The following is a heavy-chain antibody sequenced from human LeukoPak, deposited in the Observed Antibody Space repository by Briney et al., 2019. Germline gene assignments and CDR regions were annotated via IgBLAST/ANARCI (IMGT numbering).Heavy chain of an antibody. CDR1: ADSFSSHY. J-gene: IGHJ6*03. CDR3: ARLQNYYYYMDV. Sequence: SETLSLTCAVSADSFSSHYWTWIRQSPGTGLEWIGYISYIGSTNYNPSLKSRVTISIDTSKNQFSLKLRSVTAADTAVYYCARLQNYYYYMDVWGKGTTVTVSS. CDR2: ISYIGST. V-gene: IGHV4-59*11.